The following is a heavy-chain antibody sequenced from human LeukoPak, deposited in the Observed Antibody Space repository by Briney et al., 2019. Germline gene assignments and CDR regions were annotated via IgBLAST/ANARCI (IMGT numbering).Heavy chain of an antibody. CDR2: SYYSGST. D-gene: IGHD2-8*01. Sequence: TSETLSLTCTVSGGSISSYYWSWIRQPPGKGLEWIGYSYYSGSTNYNPSLKSRVTISVETYKSQFSLKLSSVTAADTAVYYCARLTNMEKDVTPTYYMDVWGKGTTVTVSS. V-gene: IGHV4-59*01. J-gene: IGHJ6*03. CDR3: ARLTNMEKDVTPTYYMDV. CDR1: GGSISSYY.